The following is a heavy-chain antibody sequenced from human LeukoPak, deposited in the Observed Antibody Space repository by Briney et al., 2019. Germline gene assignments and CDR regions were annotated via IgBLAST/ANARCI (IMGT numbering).Heavy chain of an antibody. CDR2: ISYDGSNK. J-gene: IGHJ4*02. CDR1: GFTFSSYA. Sequence: GRSLRLSCAASGFTFSSYAMHWVRQAPGKGLEWVAVISYDGSNKYYADSVKGRFTISRDNSKNTLYLQMNSLRAEDTAVYYCARDRSSSDSLDYWGQGTLVTVSS. V-gene: IGHV3-30-3*01. CDR3: ARDRSSSDSLDY. D-gene: IGHD6-19*01.